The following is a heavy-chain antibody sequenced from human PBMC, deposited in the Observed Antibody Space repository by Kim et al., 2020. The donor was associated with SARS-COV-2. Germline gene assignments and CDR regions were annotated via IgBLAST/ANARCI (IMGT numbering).Heavy chain of an antibody. CDR1: GFTFSDYY. CDR2: ISSSSSYT. Sequence: GGSLRLSCAASGFTFSDYYMSWIRQAPGKGLEWVSYISSSSSYTNYADSVKGRFTISRDNAKNSLYLQMNSLRAEDTAVYYCARVAGVDTAMVDYFDYWGQGTLVTVSS. CDR3: ARVAGVDTAMVDYFDY. D-gene: IGHD5-18*01. J-gene: IGHJ4*02. V-gene: IGHV3-11*05.